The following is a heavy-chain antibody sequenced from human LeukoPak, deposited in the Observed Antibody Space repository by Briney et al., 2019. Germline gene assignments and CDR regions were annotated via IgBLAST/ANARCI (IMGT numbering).Heavy chain of an antibody. V-gene: IGHV1-2*06. Sequence: ASVKVSCKASGYTFTGYYMHWVRQAPGQGLEWMGRINPNSGGTNYAQKFQGRVTMTRDTSISTAYMELSRLRSDDTAVYYCARPIGGDSKYQPLQRLYFDYWGQGTLVTVSS. CDR1: GYTFTGYY. CDR2: INPNSGGT. D-gene: IGHD2-2*01. CDR3: ARPIGGDSKYQPLQRLYFDY. J-gene: IGHJ4*02.